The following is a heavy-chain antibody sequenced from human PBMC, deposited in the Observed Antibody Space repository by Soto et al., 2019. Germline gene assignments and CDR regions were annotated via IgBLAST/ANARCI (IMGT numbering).Heavy chain of an antibody. CDR1: GGSFSGYY. CDR3: ARGPDVYCSSTSCSPPPNSSYYYYMDV. J-gene: IGHJ6*03. D-gene: IGHD2-2*01. V-gene: IGHV4-34*01. Sequence: QVQLQQWGAGLLKPSETLSLTCAVYGGSFSGYYWSWIRQPPGKGLEWIGEINHSGSTNYNPSLKGPVTISVDTSKNPFSLKLSSVTAADTAVYYCARGPDVYCSSTSCSPPPNSSYYYYMDVWGKGTTVAVSS. CDR2: INHSGST.